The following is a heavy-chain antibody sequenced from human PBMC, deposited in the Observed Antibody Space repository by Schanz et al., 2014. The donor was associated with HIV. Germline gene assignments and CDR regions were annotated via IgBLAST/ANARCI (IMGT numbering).Heavy chain of an antibody. CDR2: IYYDGTNK. CDR3: ARGFQGFDY. J-gene: IGHJ4*02. CDR1: GFSFRTFG. V-gene: IGHV3-33*01. D-gene: IGHD3-10*01. Sequence: QVQLVESGGGVVQPGRSLRLSCVASGFSFRTFGMHWVRHAPGKGLEWVALIYYDGTNKYYTDSVKGRFTISRDNSKNTLYLQMNSLRAEDTSVYYCARGFQGFDYWGQGTLVTVSS.